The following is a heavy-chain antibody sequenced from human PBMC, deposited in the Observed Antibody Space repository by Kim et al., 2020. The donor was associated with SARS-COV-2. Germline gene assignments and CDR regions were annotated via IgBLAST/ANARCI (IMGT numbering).Heavy chain of an antibody. CDR3: ARIAGDNYYYDSSGYYEIDY. CDR2: ISSSSSYI. Sequence: GGYLRLSCAASGFTFSSYSMNWVRQAPGKGLEWVSSISSSSSYIYYADSVKGRFTISRDNAKNSLYLQMNSLRAEDTAVYYCARIAGDNYYYDSSGYYEIDYWGQGTLVTVSS. J-gene: IGHJ4*02. D-gene: IGHD3-22*01. CDR1: GFTFSSYS. V-gene: IGHV3-21*01.